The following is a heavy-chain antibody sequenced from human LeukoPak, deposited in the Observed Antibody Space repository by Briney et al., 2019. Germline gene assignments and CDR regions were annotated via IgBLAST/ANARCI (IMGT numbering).Heavy chain of an antibody. J-gene: IGHJ4*02. V-gene: IGHV3-48*02. CDR1: GFTFSSYS. Sequence: GGSLRLSCAASGFTFSSYSMNWVRPAPGKGREWVSYISSSSSTIYYADSVKGRFTISRDNAKNSLYLQMNSLRDEDTAVYYCATRDRVLRYFDWFQVWGQGTLVTVSS. CDR2: ISSSSSTI. CDR3: ATRDRVLRYFDWFQV. D-gene: IGHD3-9*01.